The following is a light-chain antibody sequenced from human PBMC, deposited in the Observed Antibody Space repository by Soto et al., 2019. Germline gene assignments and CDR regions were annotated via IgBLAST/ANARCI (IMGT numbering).Light chain of an antibody. Sequence: IGLTQSAATLSVSPGERATLSCRAGRCFXTNFVWYQQKSGQSPRFLXSDVSIRATGVPARFSATGSETDFTLTISGLQSEYSSAYFCQQYKNGPCSFGQGTRLEI. CDR3: QQYKNGPCS. CDR1: RCFXTN. V-gene: IGKV3-15*01. J-gene: IGKJ5*01. CDR2: DVS.